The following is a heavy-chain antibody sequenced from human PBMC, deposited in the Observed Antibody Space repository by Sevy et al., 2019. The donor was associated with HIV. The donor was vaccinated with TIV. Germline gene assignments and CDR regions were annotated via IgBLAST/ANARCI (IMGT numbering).Heavy chain of an antibody. J-gene: IGHJ5*02. V-gene: IGHV3-33*01. D-gene: IGHD2-15*01. Sequence: GGSLILSCAASGFTFSSYGMHWVRQAPGKGLEWVAVIWYDGSNKYYADSVKGRFTISRDNSKNTLYLQMNSLRAEDTAVYYCARDKPLGYCSGGSCYGWFDPWGQGTLVTVSS. CDR3: ARDKPLGYCSGGSCYGWFDP. CDR2: IWYDGSNK. CDR1: GFTFSSYG.